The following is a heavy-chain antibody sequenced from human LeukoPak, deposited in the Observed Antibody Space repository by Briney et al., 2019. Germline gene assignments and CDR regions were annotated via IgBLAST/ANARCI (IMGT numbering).Heavy chain of an antibody. CDR1: GFTFSSYS. CDR3: ARNLGGASRYWYFDL. D-gene: IGHD2-21*01. Sequence: PGGSLRLSCAASGFTFSSYSMNWVRQAPGKGLEWVSSISSSSSYIYYADSVKGRFTISRDNAKNSLYLQMNSLRAEDTAVYYCARNLGGASRYWYFDLRGRGTLVTVSS. V-gene: IGHV3-21*01. CDR2: ISSSSSYI. J-gene: IGHJ2*01.